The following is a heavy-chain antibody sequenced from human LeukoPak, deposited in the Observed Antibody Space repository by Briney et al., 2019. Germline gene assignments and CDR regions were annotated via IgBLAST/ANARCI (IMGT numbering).Heavy chain of an antibody. J-gene: IGHJ5*02. Sequence: PSETLSLTCAVSGYSISSGYYWGWIRQPPGKGLEWIGSIYHSGSTYYNPSLKSRVTISVDTSKNQFSLKLGSVTAADTAVYHCARGRGSPYQLLSPNWFDPWGQGTLVTVSS. V-gene: IGHV4-38-2*01. D-gene: IGHD2-2*01. CDR3: ARGRGSPYQLLSPNWFDP. CDR1: GYSISSGYY. CDR2: IYHSGST.